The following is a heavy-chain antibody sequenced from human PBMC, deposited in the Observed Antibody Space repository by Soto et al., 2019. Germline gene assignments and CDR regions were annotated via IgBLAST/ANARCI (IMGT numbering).Heavy chain of an antibody. D-gene: IGHD2-21*02. V-gene: IGHV3-23*01. J-gene: IGHJ4*02. CDR3: AKARGPYCGSDCTMCRCYFDY. CDR2: ISGSGDSR. CDR1: GFTFDNYV. Sequence: GGSLRLSCAASGFTFDNYVMCWVRQAPGKGLEWVSFISGSGDSRYYADSVKGRFTISRDNSKNTVYLQMNSLRGEDSALHFCAKARGPYCGSDCTMCRCYFDYWGQGTQVTVSS.